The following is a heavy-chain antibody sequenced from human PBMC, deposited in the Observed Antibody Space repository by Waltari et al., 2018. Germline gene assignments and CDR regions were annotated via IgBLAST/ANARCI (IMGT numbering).Heavy chain of an antibody. Sequence: QVQLQESGPGLVKPSETLSLTCTVSGGSISSYYWSWIRQPAGKGLEWIGHIYTSGSTKYNPSLTSRVTMSVDTSKNQFSLKLNSVTAADTAIYYCTRGRGGGGSSNNWFDPWGQGTLVIVSS. J-gene: IGHJ5*02. D-gene: IGHD1-26*01. CDR2: IYTSGST. CDR1: GGSISSYY. CDR3: TRGRGGGGSSNNWFDP. V-gene: IGHV4-4*07.